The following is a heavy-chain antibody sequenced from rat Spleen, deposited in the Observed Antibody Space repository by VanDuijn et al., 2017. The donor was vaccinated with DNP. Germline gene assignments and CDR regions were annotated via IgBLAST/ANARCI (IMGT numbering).Heavy chain of an antibody. V-gene: IGHV5-20*01. CDR2: ISYDGGST. Sequence: EVQLVESGGGLVQPGRSLKLSCAASGFTFSDYYMAWVRQAPKKGLEWVASISYDGGSTYYPDSVKGRFSLSRDNAKSTLYLQVNSLRSEDTATYYCTREGSGHYFDYWGQGVMVTVSS. J-gene: IGHJ2*01. D-gene: IGHD1-1*01. CDR3: TREGSGHYFDY. CDR1: GFTFSDYY.